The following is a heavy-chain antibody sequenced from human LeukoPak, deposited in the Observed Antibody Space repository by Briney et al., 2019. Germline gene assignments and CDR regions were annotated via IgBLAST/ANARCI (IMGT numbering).Heavy chain of an antibody. D-gene: IGHD3-22*01. CDR1: GFTFSSYA. CDR3: ARDSAYYYDSSGYKSTVSAFDI. V-gene: IGHV3-30*04. CDR2: ISYDGSNK. J-gene: IGHJ3*02. Sequence: GGSLRLSCAASGFTFSSYAMHWVRQAPGKGLEWVAVISYDGSNKYYADSVKGRFTISRDNSKNTLYLQMNSLRAEDTAVYYCARDSAYYYDSSGYKSTVSAFDIWGQGTMVTVSS.